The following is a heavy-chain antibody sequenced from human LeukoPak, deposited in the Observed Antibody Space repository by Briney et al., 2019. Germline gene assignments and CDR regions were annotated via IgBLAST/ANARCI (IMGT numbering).Heavy chain of an antibody. D-gene: IGHD2-2*01. CDR1: GFTFSSYG. J-gene: IGHJ4*02. CDR3: AKDQLGYCSSTSCYLGY. V-gene: IGHV3-30*02. CDR2: IRYDGSNK. Sequence: GGSLRLSCAASGFTFSSYGMHWVRQAPGKGLEWVAFIRYDGSNKYYADSVKGRFAISRDNSENTLYLQMNSLRAEDTAVYYCAKDQLGYCSSTSCYLGYWGQGTLVTVSS.